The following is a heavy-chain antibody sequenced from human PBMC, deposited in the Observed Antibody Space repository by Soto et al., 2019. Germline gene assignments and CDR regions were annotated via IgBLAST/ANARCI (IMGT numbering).Heavy chain of an antibody. Sequence: ASVKVSCKASGYTFTGYYMHWMRQAPGQGLEWMGWINPNSGGTNYAQKFQGWVTMTRDTSISTAYMELSRLRSDDTAVYYCARARRYGSGSYYYYGMDVWGQGTTVTVSS. D-gene: IGHD3-10*01. J-gene: IGHJ6*02. CDR2: INPNSGGT. V-gene: IGHV1-2*04. CDR3: ARARRYGSGSYYYYGMDV. CDR1: GYTFTGYY.